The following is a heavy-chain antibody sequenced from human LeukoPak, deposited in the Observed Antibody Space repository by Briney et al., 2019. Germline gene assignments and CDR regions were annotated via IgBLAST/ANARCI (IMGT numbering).Heavy chain of an antibody. CDR1: GGSINGYY. J-gene: IGHJ5*02. D-gene: IGHD6-13*01. CDR2: IYNSESI. CDR3: ARDRSSSYTRDWFDP. Sequence: TPSETLSLTCTVSGGSINGYYWSWLPQPAGKGLEWIGRIYNSESINYNPSLKSRVTMSIDTSKSQFSLKLNSVTAADTAVYYCARDRSSSYTRDWFDPWGQGALVTVSS. V-gene: IGHV4-4*07.